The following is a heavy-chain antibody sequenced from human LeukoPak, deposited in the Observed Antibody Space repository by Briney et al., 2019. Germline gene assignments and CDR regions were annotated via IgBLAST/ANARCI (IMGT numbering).Heavy chain of an antibody. J-gene: IGHJ4*02. Sequence: PGGSLRLSCAASGFTFSSYWMSWVRQAPGKGLEWVANIKQDGSEKYHVDSVKGRFTISRDNAKNSLYLQMNSLRAEDTAVYYCARDPGVDDFWSGYYRSPGYYFDYWGQGTLVTVSS. D-gene: IGHD3-3*01. V-gene: IGHV3-7*01. CDR2: IKQDGSEK. CDR1: GFTFSSYW. CDR3: ARDPGVDDFWSGYYRSPGYYFDY.